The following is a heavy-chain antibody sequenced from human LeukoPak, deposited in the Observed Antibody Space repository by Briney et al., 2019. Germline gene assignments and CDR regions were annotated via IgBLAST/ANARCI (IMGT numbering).Heavy chain of an antibody. J-gene: IGHJ4*02. CDR3: ARHTEQQLPYFDY. D-gene: IGHD6-13*01. CDR1: GGSISSSSYY. Sequence: PSETLSLTCTVSGGSISSSSYYWGCIRQPPGKGLESIGSIYYSGSTYYNPSLKSRVTISVDTSKNQFSLKLSSVTAADTAVYYCARHTEQQLPYFDYWGQGTLVTVSS. CDR2: IYYSGST. V-gene: IGHV4-39*01.